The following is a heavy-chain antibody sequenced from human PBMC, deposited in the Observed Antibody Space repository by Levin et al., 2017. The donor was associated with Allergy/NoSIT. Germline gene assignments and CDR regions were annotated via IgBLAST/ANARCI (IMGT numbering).Heavy chain of an antibody. CDR2: IKSKTDGGTT. D-gene: IGHD3-9*01. J-gene: IGHJ4*02. V-gene: IGHV3-15*01. CDR3: TTDYDILTGYYYFDY. CDR1: GFTFSNAW. Sequence: PGGSLRLSCAASGFTFSNAWMSWVRQAPGKGLEWVGRIKSKTDGGTTDYAAPVKGRFTISRDDSKNTLYLQMNSLKTEDTAVYYCTTDYDILTGYYYFDYWGQGTLVTVSS.